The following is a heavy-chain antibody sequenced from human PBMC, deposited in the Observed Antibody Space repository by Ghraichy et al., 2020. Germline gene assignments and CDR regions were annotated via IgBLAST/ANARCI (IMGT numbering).Heavy chain of an antibody. CDR1: GGSISSYY. CDR2: IYYSGST. V-gene: IGHV4-59*01. D-gene: IGHD6-19*01. Sequence: SETLSLTCTVSGGSISSYYWSWIRQPPGKGLEWIGYIYYSGSTNYNPSLKSRVTISVDTSKNQFSLKLSSVTAADTAVYYCARVSRGISSGWSYDAFDIWGQGTMVTVSS. J-gene: IGHJ3*02. CDR3: ARVSRGISSGWSYDAFDI.